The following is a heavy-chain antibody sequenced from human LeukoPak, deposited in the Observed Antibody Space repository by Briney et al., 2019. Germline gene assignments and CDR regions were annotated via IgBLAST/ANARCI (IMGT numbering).Heavy chain of an antibody. D-gene: IGHD2-2*01. CDR3: ARAPAYYYYGMDV. J-gene: IGHJ6*02. CDR1: GFTFSSYG. V-gene: IGHV3-30*03. CDR2: ISYDGSNK. Sequence: GGSLRLSCAASGFTFSSYGMHWVRQAPGKGLEWVAVISYDGSNKYYADSVKGRFTISRDNSKNTLYLQMNSLRAEDTAVYYCARAPAYYYYGMDVWGQGTTVTVSS.